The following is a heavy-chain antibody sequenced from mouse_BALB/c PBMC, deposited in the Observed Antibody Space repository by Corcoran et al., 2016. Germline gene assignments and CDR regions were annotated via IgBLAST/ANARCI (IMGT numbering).Heavy chain of an antibody. V-gene: IGHV1-84*02. J-gene: IGHJ4*01. D-gene: IGHD1-2*01. CDR1: GYTFTDYY. CDR3: VVITTFMDY. Sequence: QIQLQQSGPELVKPGASVKISCKASGYTFTDYYINWVKQKPGQGLEWIGWLYPGSGNTKYNEKFKGKATLTVDTSARTAYMQLSSLTSEDTAGYFCVVITTFMDYWGQGTSVTVSS. CDR2: LYPGSGNT.